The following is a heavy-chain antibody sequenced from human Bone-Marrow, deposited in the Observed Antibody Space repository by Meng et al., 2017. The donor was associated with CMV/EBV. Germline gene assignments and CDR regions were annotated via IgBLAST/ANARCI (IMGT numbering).Heavy chain of an antibody. V-gene: IGHV1-18*01. CDR3: ARVPYSSSWYFGPNEYYFDY. CDR2: ISAYNGNT. D-gene: IGHD6-13*01. CDR1: TSYG. J-gene: IGHJ4*02. Sequence: TSYGISWVRQAPGQGLEWMGWISAYNGNTNYAQKLQGRVTMTTDTSTSTAYMELRSLRSDDTAVYYCARVPYSSSWYFGPNEYYFDYWGQGTLVTVSS.